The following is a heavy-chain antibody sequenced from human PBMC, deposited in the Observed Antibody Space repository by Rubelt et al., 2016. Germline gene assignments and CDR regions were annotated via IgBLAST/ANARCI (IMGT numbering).Heavy chain of an antibody. V-gene: IGHV4-61*05. D-gene: IGHD2-21*02. CDR3: GRVAFHGGGDCYPEY. Sequence: QLQLQESGPGLVKPSETLSLTCTVSGGSISSSSYYWGWVRQPPGKGLEWIGYIHYSGSTNSNPSLKSRVTISVDTSMNQCALRLCSVPAADTAVYYCGRVAFHGGGDCYPEYWGQGTLVTVFS. J-gene: IGHJ4*02. CDR2: IHYSGST. CDR1: GGSISSSSYY.